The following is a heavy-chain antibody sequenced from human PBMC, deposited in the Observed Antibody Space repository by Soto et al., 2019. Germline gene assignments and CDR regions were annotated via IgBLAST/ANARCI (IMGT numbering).Heavy chain of an antibody. Sequence: GGSLRLSCAASGFTLSIYAMNWVRQAPGKGLEWVANIKQDGSEKYYVDSVKGRFTISRDNAKNSLYLQMNSLRAEDTAVYYCARAPGIAAAGTPHYWVQGTLVTVSS. D-gene: IGHD6-13*01. CDR3: ARAPGIAAAGTPHY. J-gene: IGHJ4*02. CDR1: GFTLSIYA. CDR2: IKQDGSEK. V-gene: IGHV3-7*01.